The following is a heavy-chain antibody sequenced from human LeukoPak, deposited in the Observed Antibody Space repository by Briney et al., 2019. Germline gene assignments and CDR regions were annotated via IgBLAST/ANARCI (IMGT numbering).Heavy chain of an antibody. D-gene: IGHD1-26*01. V-gene: IGHV4-59*01. CDR2: IYYSGST. CDR1: GGSFSGYY. J-gene: IGHJ5*02. CDR3: ARGGRGSWIDL. Sequence: SETLSLTCAVYGGSFSGYYWSWIRQPPGKGLEWIGYIYYSGSTNYNPSLKSRVTILVDTSKNQFSLRLSSVTAADTAVHYCARGGRGSWIDLWGQGTLVTVSS.